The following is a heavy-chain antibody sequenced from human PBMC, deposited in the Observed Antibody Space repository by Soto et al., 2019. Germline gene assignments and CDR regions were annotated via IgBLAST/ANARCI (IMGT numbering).Heavy chain of an antibody. CDR3: AGVRGPYCGGECYPPTPNWFDP. D-gene: IGHD2-21*01. Sequence: QLQLQESGSGLVKPSQTLSLTCAVSGGSISSGGYSWSWIRQPPGKGLEWIGSIYHSGSTYYNPSRKTPVTTSVDRAKDQFSLNLSSVTAADSAVYYCAGVRGPYCGGECYPPTPNWFDPWGQGTLVTVSS. V-gene: IGHV4-30-2*01. CDR1: GGSISSGGYS. CDR2: IYHSGST. J-gene: IGHJ5*02.